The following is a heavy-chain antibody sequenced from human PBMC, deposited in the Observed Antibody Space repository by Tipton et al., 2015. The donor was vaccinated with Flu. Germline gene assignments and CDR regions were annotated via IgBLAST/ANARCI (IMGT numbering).Heavy chain of an antibody. CDR2: VYTNTNT. V-gene: IGHV4-61*02. J-gene: IGHJ4*02. CDR1: GDSISRGSYY. Sequence: TLSLTCTVSGDSISRGSYYYNWIRQPAGEGLEWIGRVYTNTNTNYKASLKSRVTMSLDTSKNQLSLKLTSVTAADTAVYYCAREREDGADAVYFLDFWGQGALVTVSS. D-gene: IGHD3/OR15-3a*01. CDR3: AREREDGADAVYFLDF.